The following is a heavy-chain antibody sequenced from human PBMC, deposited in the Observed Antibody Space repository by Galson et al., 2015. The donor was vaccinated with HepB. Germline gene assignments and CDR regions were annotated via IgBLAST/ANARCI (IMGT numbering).Heavy chain of an antibody. V-gene: IGHV3-21*01. CDR2: ISSSSSYI. CDR1: GFTFSSYS. J-gene: IGHJ4*02. D-gene: IGHD3-22*01. Sequence: SLRLSYAASGFTFSSYSMNWVRQAPGKGLEWVSSISSSSSYIYYADSVKGRFTISRDNAKNSLYLQMNSLRAEDTAVYYCAREGDYYDSSGYYFLFDYWGQGTLVTVSS. CDR3: AREGDYYDSSGYYFLFDY.